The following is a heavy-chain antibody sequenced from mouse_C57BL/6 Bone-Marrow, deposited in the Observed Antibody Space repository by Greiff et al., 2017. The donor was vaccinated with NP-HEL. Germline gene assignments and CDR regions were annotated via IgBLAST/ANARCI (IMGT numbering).Heavy chain of an antibody. CDR2: IYPGDGDT. Sequence: QVHVKQSGAELVKPGASVKISCKASGYAFRSYWMNWVQERPGKGLEWIGQIYPGDGDTKYNGKFKGKATLTADKSSRAADMQVSSLTSEDSAVYFCARGDYGSSRFGYAMDYWGQGTSVTVSS. CDR1: GYAFRSYW. J-gene: IGHJ4*01. D-gene: IGHD1-1*01. V-gene: IGHV1-80*01. CDR3: ARGDYGSSRFGYAMDY.